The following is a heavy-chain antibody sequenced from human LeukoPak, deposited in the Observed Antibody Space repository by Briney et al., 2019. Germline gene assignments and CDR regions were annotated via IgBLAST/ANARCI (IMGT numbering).Heavy chain of an antibody. J-gene: IGHJ4*02. CDR2: ISSSSSYI. V-gene: IGHV3-21*01. D-gene: IGHD6-13*01. CDR3: ARDGIGYSSSWYFGY. CDR1: GFTFSSYS. Sequence: GGSLRLSCAASGFTFSSYSMNWVRQAPGKGLEWVSSISSSSSYIYYADSVMGRFTISRDNAKNSLYLQMSSLRAEDTAVYYCARDGIGYSSSWYFGYWGQGTLVTVSS.